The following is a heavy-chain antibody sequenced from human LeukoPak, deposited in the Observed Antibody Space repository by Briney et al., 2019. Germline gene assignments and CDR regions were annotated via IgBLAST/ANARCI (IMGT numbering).Heavy chain of an antibody. CDR1: GYTFSSYG. V-gene: IGHV3-30*02. D-gene: IGHD5-24*01. CDR2: IRFDGTIK. Sequence: PGGSLRLSCAASGYTFSSYGMHWVRQAPGKGLEWVAFIRFDGTIKDYADSVKGRFTISRDNSKNTLNLLMNSLRAEDTAVYYCAREKDGYNSYFDYWGQGTLVTVSS. J-gene: IGHJ4*02. CDR3: AREKDGYNSYFDY.